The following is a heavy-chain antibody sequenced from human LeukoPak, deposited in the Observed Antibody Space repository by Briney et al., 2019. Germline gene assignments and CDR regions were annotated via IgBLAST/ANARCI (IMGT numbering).Heavy chain of an antibody. CDR2: ISYDGSNK. Sequence: TGGSLRLSCAASGFTFSSYAVHWVRQAPGKGLEWVAVISYDGSNKYYADSVKGRFTISRDNSKYTLYLQMNSLRAEDTAVYYCARDRIVGATTGAFDIWGQGTMVTVSS. J-gene: IGHJ3*02. D-gene: IGHD1-26*01. CDR1: GFTFSSYA. V-gene: IGHV3-30*04. CDR3: ARDRIVGATTGAFDI.